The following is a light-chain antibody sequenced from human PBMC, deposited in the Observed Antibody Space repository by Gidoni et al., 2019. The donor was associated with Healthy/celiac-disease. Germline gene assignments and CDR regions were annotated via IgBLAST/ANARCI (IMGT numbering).Light chain of an antibody. Sequence: EIVLPQSPGTLSLSPGERATLSCRASQSVSSTYLAWYQQKPVQAPRLLIYGASSRATGIPDRFRGRGSGTDFTLNISRLEPEDFAVYYCQQYGSSPFGGGTKVEIK. CDR2: GAS. V-gene: IGKV3-20*01. CDR1: QSVSSTY. J-gene: IGKJ4*01. CDR3: QQYGSSP.